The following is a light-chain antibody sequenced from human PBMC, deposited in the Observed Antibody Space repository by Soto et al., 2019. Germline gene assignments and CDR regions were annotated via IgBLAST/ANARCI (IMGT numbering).Light chain of an antibody. Sequence: QSARTQPASVSGSPGQSITVSCTGTSSDIGSYNLVSWYQHHPGKAPKLMIYAVSKRPSGVSSRFSGSKSGNTASLTISGLQAEDEADYFCCSYAGSSTLLFGGGTKLTVL. CDR1: SSDIGSYNL. CDR2: AVS. J-gene: IGLJ3*02. CDR3: CSYAGSSTLL. V-gene: IGLV2-23*02.